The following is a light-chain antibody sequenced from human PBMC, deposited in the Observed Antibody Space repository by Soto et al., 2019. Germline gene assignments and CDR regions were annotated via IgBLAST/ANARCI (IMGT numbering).Light chain of an antibody. J-gene: IGLJ2*01. Sequence: QSVLTQPASVSGSPGQSITISCTGTSSDVGSYNLVSWYQQHPGKAPKLMIYEGSKRPSGVSNRFSGSKSGNTASLTISGLQAEDEADYYCCSFGGGTQLTVL. CDR3: CS. CDR2: EGS. CDR1: SSDVGSYNL. V-gene: IGLV2-23*01.